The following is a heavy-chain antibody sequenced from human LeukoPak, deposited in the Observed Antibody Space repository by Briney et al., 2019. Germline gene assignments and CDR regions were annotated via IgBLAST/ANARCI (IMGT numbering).Heavy chain of an antibody. J-gene: IGHJ5*02. CDR3: ATLTMVRGVTPNWFDP. CDR2: ISSSSSTI. V-gene: IGHV3-48*04. CDR1: GFTFSSYS. D-gene: IGHD3-10*01. Sequence: GGSLRLSCAASGFTFSSYSMNWVRQAPGKGLEWVSYISSSSSTIYYADSVKGRFTISRDNAKNSLYLQMNSLRAEDTAVYYCATLTMVRGVTPNWFDPWGQGTLVTVSS.